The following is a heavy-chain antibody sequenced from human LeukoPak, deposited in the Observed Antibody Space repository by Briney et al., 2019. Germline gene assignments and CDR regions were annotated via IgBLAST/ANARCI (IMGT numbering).Heavy chain of an antibody. J-gene: IGHJ4*02. D-gene: IGHD3-22*01. Sequence: SGPTLVKPTQTLTLTCTSSGFSLSTSGVGVGWIRQPPGKALEWLALIYWDDDKRYSPSLKSRLTITKDTSKNQVVLTMTNMDPVDTATYYCAHTWAYYDSSGYRYWGQGTLVTVSS. CDR1: GFSLSTSGVG. V-gene: IGHV2-5*02. CDR2: IYWDDDK. CDR3: AHTWAYYDSSGYRY.